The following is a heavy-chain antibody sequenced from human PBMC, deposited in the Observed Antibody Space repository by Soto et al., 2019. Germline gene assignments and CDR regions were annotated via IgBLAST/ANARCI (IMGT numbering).Heavy chain of an antibody. CDR1: GFTFSSYA. Sequence: QVQLVESGGGVVPPGRSLRLSCAASGFTFSSYAMHWVRQAPGKGLEWVAVISYDGSNKYYADSVKGRFTISRDNSKNTLYLQMNSLRAEDTAVYYCARSPTYYDSSGTSFDYGVQGTLVTVSS. J-gene: IGHJ4*02. CDR3: ARSPTYYDSSGTSFDY. CDR2: ISYDGSNK. D-gene: IGHD3-22*01. V-gene: IGHV3-30-3*01.